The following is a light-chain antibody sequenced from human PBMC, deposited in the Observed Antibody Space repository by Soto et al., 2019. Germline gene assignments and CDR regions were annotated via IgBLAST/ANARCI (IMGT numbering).Light chain of an antibody. J-gene: IGKJ2*02. CDR3: QQLHSFPRT. CDR1: QGIGSY. CDR2: GAS. Sequence: IQLTQSPSSLSASVGDRVTITCRASQGIGSYVAWYQQKPGKAPQLLIYGASTLQRGVPSRFSGSGSGTDFTLTISSLPREDFATYYCQQLHSFPRTFGQGTKLEIK. V-gene: IGKV1-9*01.